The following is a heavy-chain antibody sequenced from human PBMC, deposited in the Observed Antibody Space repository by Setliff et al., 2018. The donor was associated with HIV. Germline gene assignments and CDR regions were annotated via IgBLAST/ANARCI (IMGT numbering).Heavy chain of an antibody. CDR2: IYYDGRT. D-gene: IGHD3-16*01. Sequence: SETLSLTCTVSGGSIRTGAYYWGWIRQPPGKGLEWIGSIYYDGRTFYKPPLKSRLTISVDTSKNQFSLGLNSVTAADTAVYFCARGGAVSADFDSWGQGTLVTVSS. CDR1: GGSIRTGAYY. J-gene: IGHJ4*02. CDR3: ARGGAVSADFDS. V-gene: IGHV4-39*07.